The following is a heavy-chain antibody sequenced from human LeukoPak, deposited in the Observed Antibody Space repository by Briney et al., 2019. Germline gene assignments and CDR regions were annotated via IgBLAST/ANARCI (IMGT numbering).Heavy chain of an antibody. CDR3: ARSGSYYNFYFDY. CDR1: GFSFNDYS. Sequence: PGGSLRLSCAASGFSFNDYSMNWVRQAPGKGLEWVSSISNSGHYIYNADSVRGRFTISRDNAKNSLYLQMNSLRAEDTAVYFCARSGSYYNFYFDYWGQGTLVTVSS. D-gene: IGHD1-26*01. J-gene: IGHJ4*02. CDR2: ISNSGHYI. V-gene: IGHV3-21*01.